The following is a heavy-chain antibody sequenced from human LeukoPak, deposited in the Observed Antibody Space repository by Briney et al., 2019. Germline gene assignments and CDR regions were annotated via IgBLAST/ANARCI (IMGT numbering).Heavy chain of an antibody. J-gene: IGHJ4*02. CDR2: ISSSSTI. D-gene: IGHD3-22*01. CDR3: ARDPYYYDSSGYCDY. CDR1: GFTFSTYW. Sequence: GGSLRLSCAASGFTFSTYWMHWVRQAPGKGLEWVSSISSSSTIYYADSVKGRFTISRDNAKNSLYLQMSSLRAEDTAVYYCARDPYYYDSSGYCDYWGQGTLVTVSS. V-gene: IGHV3-69-1*01.